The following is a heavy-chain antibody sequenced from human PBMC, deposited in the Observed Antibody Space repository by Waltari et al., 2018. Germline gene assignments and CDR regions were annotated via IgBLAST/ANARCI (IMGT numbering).Heavy chain of an antibody. CDR3: ARDRGHDIRFLEWLFP. V-gene: IGHV3-21*01. D-gene: IGHD3-3*01. CDR1: GFTFSSYS. J-gene: IGHJ5*02. CDR2: ISSSSSYI. Sequence: EVQLVESGGGLVKPGGSLRLSCAASGFTFSSYSMNWVRRAPGKGLEWVSSISSSSSYIYYADSVKGRFTISRDNAKNSLYLQMNSLRAEDTAVYYCARDRGHDIRFLEWLFPWGQGTLVTVSS.